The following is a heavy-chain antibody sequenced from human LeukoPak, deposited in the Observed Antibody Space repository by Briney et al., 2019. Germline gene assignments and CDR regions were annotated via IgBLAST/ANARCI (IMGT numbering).Heavy chain of an antibody. J-gene: IGHJ4*02. V-gene: IGHV1-46*01. CDR1: GYTFTSNY. CDR3: ARTRGSHISMAYLDY. CDR2: ISPSGGST. Sequence: ASVKVSCKAFGYTFTSNYMHWVRQAPGQGPEWMGVISPSGGSTTYAQKFQGRVTLTRDMSTSTDYLELSSLRSDDTAVYYCARTRGSHISMAYLDYWGQGTLVTVSS. D-gene: IGHD2/OR15-2a*01.